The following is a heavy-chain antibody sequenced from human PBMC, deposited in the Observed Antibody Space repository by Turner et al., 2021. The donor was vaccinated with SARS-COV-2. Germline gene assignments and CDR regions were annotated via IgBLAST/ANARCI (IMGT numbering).Heavy chain of an antibody. CDR2: LNHSGST. D-gene: IGHD3-16*01. CDR1: GGSFSGYY. Sequence: QVQLQQWGAGLLKPSETLSLTCAVYGGSFSGYYLSWIRQPPGKGLEYIGKLNHSGSTNNNPSLKSRVTISVDTSKNHFSLKLISVTAADTSVYYCARGRPVYMISPNYNWFDPWGQGTLVTVSS. V-gene: IGHV4-34*01. J-gene: IGHJ5*02. CDR3: ARGRPVYMISPNYNWFDP.